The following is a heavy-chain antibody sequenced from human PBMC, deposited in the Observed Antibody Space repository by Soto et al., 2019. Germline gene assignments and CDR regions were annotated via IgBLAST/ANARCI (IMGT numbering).Heavy chain of an antibody. CDR1: GGSISSYY. CDR3: ARSALNLFDP. V-gene: IGHV4-59*01. J-gene: IGHJ5*02. CDR2: IYYSGST. Sequence: PSETLSLTCTVSGGSISSYYWSWIRQPPGKGLEWIGYIYYSGSTNYNPSLKSRVTISVDTSKNQFSLKLSSVTAAGTAVYYCARSALNLFDPWGQGTLVTVSS.